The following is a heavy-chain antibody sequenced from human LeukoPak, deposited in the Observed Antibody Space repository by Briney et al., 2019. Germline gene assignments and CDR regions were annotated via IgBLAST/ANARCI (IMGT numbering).Heavy chain of an antibody. CDR3: ARHSNWNHIDY. D-gene: IGHD1-1*01. Sequence: GESLKISCKGFGYAFSSHWIGWVRQKPGEGLEWMGITYPDDADTRYSPSFQGHVTISADKSISTAYMQWSSLTTSDNAIYYCARHSNWNHIDYWGQGTLVTVSS. CDR2: TYPDDADT. J-gene: IGHJ4*02. CDR1: GYAFSSHW. V-gene: IGHV5-51*01.